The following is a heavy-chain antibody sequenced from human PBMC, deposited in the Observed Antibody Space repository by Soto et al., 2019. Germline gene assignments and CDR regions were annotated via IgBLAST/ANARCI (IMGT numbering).Heavy chain of an antibody. Sequence: QVQLVQSGAEVQKPGSSVKVSCKAPGGTFSSYAISWVRQAPGQGLEWMGGIIPIFGTAKYAQKFQGRVTINADESTSTGYMELSSLTSEDTAVYYCARSQGGSSSLDIYYYYYYGMDVWGQGTTVTVSS. CDR1: GGTFSSYA. D-gene: IGHD2-15*01. V-gene: IGHV1-69*01. J-gene: IGHJ6*02. CDR3: ARSQGGSSSLDIYYYYYYGMDV. CDR2: IIPIFGTA.